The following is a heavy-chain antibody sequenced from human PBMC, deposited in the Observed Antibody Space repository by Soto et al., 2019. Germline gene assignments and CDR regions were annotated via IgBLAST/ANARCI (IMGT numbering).Heavy chain of an antibody. CDR1: GFTFSSYA. Sequence: GGSLRLSCAASGFTFSSYAMHWVRQAPGKGLEWVAVISYDGSNKYYADSVKGRFTISRDNSKNTLYLQMNSLGAEDTAVYYCARAVGLYYYDSSGYYHYYYYYGMDVWGQGTTVTVSS. J-gene: IGHJ6*02. V-gene: IGHV3-30-3*01. D-gene: IGHD3-22*01. CDR2: ISYDGSNK. CDR3: ARAVGLYYYDSSGYYHYYYYYGMDV.